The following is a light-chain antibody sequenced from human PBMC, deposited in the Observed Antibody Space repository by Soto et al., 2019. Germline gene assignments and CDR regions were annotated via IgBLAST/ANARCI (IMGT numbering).Light chain of an antibody. V-gene: IGLV3-1*01. CDR3: QAWDNSVV. Sequence: SYELTQPPSVSGSPGQTVTITCSGDRLGAKFVCWYQQRPGQSPILVIYEDNKRPSGIPERFSGSNSGNTATLTISGTQSMDEADYYCQAWDNSVVFGGGTKLTVL. CDR2: EDN. CDR1: RLGAKF. J-gene: IGLJ2*01.